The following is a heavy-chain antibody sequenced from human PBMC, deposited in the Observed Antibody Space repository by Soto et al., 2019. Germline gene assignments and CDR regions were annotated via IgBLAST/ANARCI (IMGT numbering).Heavy chain of an antibody. CDR3: ARGEVFDILTGYYSGPGMDV. D-gene: IGHD3-9*01. Sequence: ASVKVSCKASGYTFTSYGISWVRQAPGQGLEWMGWISAHNRNTNYAQELQGRVTMTTDTSTSTAYMELRSLRSDDTAVYYCARGEVFDILTGYYSGPGMDVWGQGTTVTVSS. V-gene: IGHV1-18*01. CDR1: GYTFTSYG. CDR2: ISAHNRNT. J-gene: IGHJ6*02.